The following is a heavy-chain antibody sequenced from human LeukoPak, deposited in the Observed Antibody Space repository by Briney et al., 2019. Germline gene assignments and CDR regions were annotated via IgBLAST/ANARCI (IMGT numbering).Heavy chain of an antibody. D-gene: IGHD5-18*01. J-gene: IGHJ6*03. CDR3: ASTRGYSYGWAYYYYYYMDV. CDR2: ITPIFGTA. V-gene: IGHV1-69*06. Sequence: SVKVSCKASGYTFTSYGISWVRQAPGQGLEWMGGITPIFGTANYAQKFQGRVTITADKPTSTAYMELSSLRSEDTAVYYCASTRGYSYGWAYYYYYYMDVWGKGTTVTVSS. CDR1: GYTFTSYG.